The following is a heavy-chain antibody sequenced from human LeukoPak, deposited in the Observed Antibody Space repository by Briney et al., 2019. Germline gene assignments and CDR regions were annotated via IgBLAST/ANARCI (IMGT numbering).Heavy chain of an antibody. D-gene: IGHD3-22*01. V-gene: IGHV3-23*01. CDR3: ASLDYFDCSDYGDY. Sequence: GGSLRLSCAASGFTFNNYAMSWVRQAPGKGLEWVSAISGSGGSTYYADSVKGRFTISRDNSKNTVYLQMNSLRAEDTALYYCASLDYFDCSDYGDYWGQGTLVTVSS. J-gene: IGHJ4*02. CDR2: ISGSGGST. CDR1: GFTFNNYA.